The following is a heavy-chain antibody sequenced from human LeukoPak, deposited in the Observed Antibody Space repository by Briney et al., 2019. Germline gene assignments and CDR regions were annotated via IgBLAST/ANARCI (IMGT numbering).Heavy chain of an antibody. V-gene: IGHV1-69*05. Sequence: VASLKVSCKASGYTFTGYYMHWVRQAPGQGLEWMGGIIPIFGTANYARKFQGRVTITTDESTSTAYMELSSLRSEDTAVYYCARARSPSSGYLLRDHNWFDPWGQGTLVTVSS. CDR3: ARARSPSSGYLLRDHNWFDP. D-gene: IGHD3-22*01. CDR1: GYTFTGYY. J-gene: IGHJ5*02. CDR2: IIPIFGTA.